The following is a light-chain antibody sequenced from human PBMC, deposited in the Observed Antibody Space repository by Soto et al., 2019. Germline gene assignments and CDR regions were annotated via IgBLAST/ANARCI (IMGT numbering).Light chain of an antibody. J-gene: IGKJ1*01. Sequence: DIQMTQSPSTLPASVGDRVTITCRASQSINNWLAWYQQKPGKAPKLLIYDASNLESGVPSRFSGSGSGTEFTLTISSLQPDDFATYHCQQCSTYSWTFGQGTKVEIK. CDR1: QSINNW. CDR2: DAS. V-gene: IGKV1-5*01. CDR3: QQCSTYSWT.